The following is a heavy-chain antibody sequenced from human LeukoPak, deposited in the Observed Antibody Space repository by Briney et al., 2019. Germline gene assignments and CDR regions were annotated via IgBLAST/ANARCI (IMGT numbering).Heavy chain of an antibody. CDR2: IYHSGST. J-gene: IGHJ3*02. CDR3: ARTLYYYDSSGYYENDAFDI. D-gene: IGHD3-22*01. CDR1: GGSISSGGYS. V-gene: IGHV4-30-2*01. Sequence: PSETLSLTCAVSGGSISSGGYSWSWIRQPPGKGPEWIGYIYHSGSTYYNPSLKSRVTISVDRSKNQFSLKLSSVTAADTAVYYCARTLYYYDSSGYYENDAFDIWGQGTMVTVPS.